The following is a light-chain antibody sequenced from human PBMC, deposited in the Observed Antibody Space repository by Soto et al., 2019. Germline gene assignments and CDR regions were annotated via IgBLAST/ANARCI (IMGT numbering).Light chain of an antibody. V-gene: IGLV1-40*01. CDR1: SSNIGAGYD. J-gene: IGLJ2*01. Sequence: QSVLTQPPSVSGAPGQRVTISCTGSSSNIGAGYDVHWYQQLPGTAPKRLMYGNSNRPSGVPDRFSGSESGTSASLAITGLQAEDEADYYCQSYDSSLSVVFGGGTQLTVL. CDR2: GNS. CDR3: QSYDSSLSVV.